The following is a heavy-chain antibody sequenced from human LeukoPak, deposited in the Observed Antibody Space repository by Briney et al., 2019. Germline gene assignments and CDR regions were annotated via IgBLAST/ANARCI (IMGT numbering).Heavy chain of an antibody. CDR1: GFTFSGYW. V-gene: IGHV3-7*01. J-gene: IGHJ3*01. CDR3: AREGMVRGVPDAFDL. D-gene: IGHD3-10*01. Sequence: GGSLRLSCAASGFTFSGYWMDWVRQVPGKGLEWVANIKPDNIEKYFVGSVKGRFAISRDNGKNSLYLQMNSLRVEDTAVYYCAREGMVRGVPDAFDLWGQGTMVTVSS. CDR2: IKPDNIEK.